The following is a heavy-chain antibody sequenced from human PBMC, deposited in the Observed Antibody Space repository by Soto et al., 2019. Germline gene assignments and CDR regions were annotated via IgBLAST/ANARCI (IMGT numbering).Heavy chain of an antibody. D-gene: IGHD6-19*01. CDR1: GGSINSSSYF. J-gene: IGHJ5*02. V-gene: IGHV4-39*01. CDR2: IYYSGST. Sequence: SETLSLTCSVSGGSINSSSYFWGWVRQPPGKGPEWIGSIYYSGSTYYNPSLRSRVTISVDTSKNQFSLKLSSVTAADTAVFYCARHYSSGSRNCFDPCGQRTLVTVSS. CDR3: ARHYSSGSRNCFDP.